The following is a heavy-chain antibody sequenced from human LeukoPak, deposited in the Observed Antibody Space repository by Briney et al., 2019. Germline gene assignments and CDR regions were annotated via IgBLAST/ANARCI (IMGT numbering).Heavy chain of an antibody. V-gene: IGHV1-46*01. CDR2: VDPSGDIA. CDR1: GYTFIHYY. D-gene: IGHD6-13*01. J-gene: IGHJ2*01. CDR3: ATDRYSSSWWYFDL. Sequence: ASVKVSCKTSGYTFIHYYMHWVRQASGEGFEWMGIVDPSGDIATYAQKFQGRVTLTTDTSTSTFYMELSSLRSEDTAVYYCATDRYSSSWWYFDLWGRGTLVTVSS.